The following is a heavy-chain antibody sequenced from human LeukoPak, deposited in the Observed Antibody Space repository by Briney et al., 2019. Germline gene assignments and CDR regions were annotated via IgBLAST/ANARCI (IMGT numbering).Heavy chain of an antibody. J-gene: IGHJ4*02. CDR3: AKAPNWNWWSSKYYFDY. CDR2: ISGSGGST. CDR1: GFTFSSYA. D-gene: IGHD1-7*01. V-gene: IGHV3-23*01. Sequence: GGSLRLPCAASGFTFSSYAMSWVRQAPGKGLGWVSAISGSGGSTYYADSVRGRFTISRDNSKNTLYLQMNSLRAEDTAVYYCAKAPNWNWWSSKYYFDYWGQGTLVTVSS.